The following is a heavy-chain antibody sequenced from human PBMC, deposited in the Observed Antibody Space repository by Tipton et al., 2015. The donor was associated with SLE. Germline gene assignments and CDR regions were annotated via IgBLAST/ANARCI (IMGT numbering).Heavy chain of an antibody. CDR3: AKGDSAADF. V-gene: IGHV3-23*04. CDR2: ISGSGVNT. CDR1: GFTFSDHG. Sequence: QLVQSGGDVVRPGGSLRLTCAASGFTFSDHGMNWVRQVPGKGLEWVSLISGSGVNTAYADSVKGRFTISRDNSKNTLYLQMNSLRAEDTAVYYCAKGDSAADFWGQGTLVTVSS. J-gene: IGHJ4*02. D-gene: IGHD2-15*01.